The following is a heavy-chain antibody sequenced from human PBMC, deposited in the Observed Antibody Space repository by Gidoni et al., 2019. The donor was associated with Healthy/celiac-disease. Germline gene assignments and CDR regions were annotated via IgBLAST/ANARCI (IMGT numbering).Heavy chain of an antibody. CDR2: IYYSGST. CDR1: GGSISSYY. D-gene: IGHD3-22*01. CDR3: ARAGKEIYYDSSGYYYYFDY. Sequence: QVQLQESGPGLVKPSETLSLTCTVSGGSISSYYWSWIRQPPGKGLEWIGYIYYSGSTNYNPSLKSRVTISVDTSKNQFSLKLSSVTAADTAVYYCARAGKEIYYDSSGYYYYFDYWGQGTLVTVSS. J-gene: IGHJ4*02. V-gene: IGHV4-59*01.